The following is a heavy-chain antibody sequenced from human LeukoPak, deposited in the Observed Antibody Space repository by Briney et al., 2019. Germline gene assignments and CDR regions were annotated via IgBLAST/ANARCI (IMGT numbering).Heavy chain of an antibody. J-gene: IGHJ6*03. CDR3: ARKFKYTTVTTRGEYYYYMDV. CDR1: GYTFTSYD. V-gene: IGHV1-8*03. Sequence: GASVKVSCKASGYTFTSYDINWVRQATGQGLEWMGWMNPNSGNTGYAQKFQGRVTITRNTSISTAYMELSSLRSEDTAVYYCARKFKYTTVTTRGEYYYYMDVWGKGTTVTVSS. CDR2: MNPNSGNT. D-gene: IGHD4-17*01.